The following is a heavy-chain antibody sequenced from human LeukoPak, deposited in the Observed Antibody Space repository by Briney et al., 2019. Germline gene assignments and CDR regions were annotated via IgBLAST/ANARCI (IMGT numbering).Heavy chain of an antibody. Sequence: ASVKVSCKASGYTFTGYYMHWVRQAPGQGLEWMGWINPNSGGTNYAQKFQGRVTMTRDTSSSTAYMELSMLRSDDTAVYYCARRARRDYYDSSGYYYGLDYWGQGTLVTVSS. CDR3: ARRARRDYYDSSGYYYGLDY. J-gene: IGHJ4*02. V-gene: IGHV1-2*02. D-gene: IGHD3-22*01. CDR1: GYTFTGYY. CDR2: INPNSGGT.